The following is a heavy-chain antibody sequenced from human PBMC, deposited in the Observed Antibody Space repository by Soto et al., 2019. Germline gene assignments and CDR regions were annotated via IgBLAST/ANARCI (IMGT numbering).Heavy chain of an antibody. CDR1: GGSISSYY. V-gene: IGHV4-59*01. CDR2: IYYSGST. D-gene: IGHD4-4*01. J-gene: IGHJ4*02. CDR3: ARILRLQFFDY. Sequence: SETLSLTCTVSGGSISSYYWSWIRQPPGKGLEWVGYIYYSGSTNYNPSLKSRVTISVDTSKNQFSLKLSSVTAADTAVYYCARILRLQFFDYWGQGTLVTVSS.